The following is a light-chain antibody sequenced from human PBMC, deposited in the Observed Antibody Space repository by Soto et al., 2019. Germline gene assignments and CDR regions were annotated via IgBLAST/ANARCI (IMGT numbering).Light chain of an antibody. V-gene: IGKV3-20*01. Sequence: EIVLTQSPATLSVSPGERATLSCRASQSLSSNLAWYQQKPGQAPRLLIYGASSRATGIPDRFSGSGSGTDFTLTISRLEPEDFAVYYCQQYGSSPTFGQGTKVDIK. CDR3: QQYGSSPT. CDR2: GAS. CDR1: QSLSSN. J-gene: IGKJ1*01.